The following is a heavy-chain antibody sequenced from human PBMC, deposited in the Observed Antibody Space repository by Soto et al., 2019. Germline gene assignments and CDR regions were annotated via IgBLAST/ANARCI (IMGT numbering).Heavy chain of an antibody. CDR1: GFTFSSYS. J-gene: IGHJ6*02. Sequence: EVQLVESGGGLVQPGGSLRLSCAASGFTFSSYSMNWVRQSPGKGLEWVSYISSSSSTIYYADSVKGRFTISRDNAKNSLYRQMNSLRDEDTAVYYCASMYDYQVNYYYYGMDVGGQGTTFSVAS. V-gene: IGHV3-48*02. D-gene: IGHD4-17*01. CDR3: ASMYDYQVNYYYYGMDV. CDR2: ISSSSSTI.